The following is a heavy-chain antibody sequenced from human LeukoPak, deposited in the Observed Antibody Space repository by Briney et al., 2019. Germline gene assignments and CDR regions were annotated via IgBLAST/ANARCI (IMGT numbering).Heavy chain of an antibody. D-gene: IGHD3-22*01. Sequence: SETLSLTCTVSGGSISSYYWSWIRQPPGKGLEWIGYIYYSGSTNYNPSLKSRVTISVDTSKNQFSLKLSSVTAADTAVYYCARRPYYYDSSNHWYFDLWGRGTLVTVSS. CDR2: IYYSGST. V-gene: IGHV4-59*08. CDR3: ARRPYYYDSSNHWYFDL. J-gene: IGHJ2*01. CDR1: GGSISSYY.